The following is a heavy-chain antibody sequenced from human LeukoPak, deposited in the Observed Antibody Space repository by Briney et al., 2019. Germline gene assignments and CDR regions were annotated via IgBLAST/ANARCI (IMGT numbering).Heavy chain of an antibody. D-gene: IGHD5-18*01. J-gene: IGHJ4*02. CDR1: GFTFSSYS. CDR2: ISGSGTTA. V-gene: IGHV3-23*01. CDR3: AKDGGGIGYRLYYFEY. Sequence: PGGSLRLSCAASGFTFSSYSMNWVRQAPGKGLEWVSGISGSGTTAYYADSVKGRFTISRDSSKNTLYLQMNSLRAEDTAVYYCAKDGGGIGYRLYYFEYWGQGTLVTVSS.